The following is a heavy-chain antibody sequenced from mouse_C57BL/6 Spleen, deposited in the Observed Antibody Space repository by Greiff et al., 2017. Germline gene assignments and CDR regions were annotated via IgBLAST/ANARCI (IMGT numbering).Heavy chain of an antibody. D-gene: IGHD2-5*01. CDR3: ARHYSKGGYFDV. CDR2: IWSDGST. CDR1: GFSLTSYG. Sequence: QVQLKQSGPGLVAPSQSLSITCTVSGFSLTSYGVHWVRQPPGKGLEWLVVIWSDGSTTYNSALKSRLSISKDNSKSQVFLKMNSLQTDDTAMYYCARHYSKGGYFDVWGTGTTVTVSS. J-gene: IGHJ1*03. V-gene: IGHV2-6-1*01.